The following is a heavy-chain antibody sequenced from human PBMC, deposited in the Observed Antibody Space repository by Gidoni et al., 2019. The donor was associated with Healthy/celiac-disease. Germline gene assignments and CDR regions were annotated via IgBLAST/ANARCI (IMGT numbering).Heavy chain of an antibody. CDR2: RSYDGSNK. J-gene: IGHJ4*02. CDR3: AKDLETFWVVAAFDY. Sequence: QVQLVASGGGVVQPGRSLRLSCAASAFTFRSYGMHWVRQAPAKGLEWVAVRSYDGSNKYYADSVKGRFTISRDNSKNTLYLQMNSLRAEDTAVYYCAKDLETFWVVAAFDYWGQGTLVTVSS. V-gene: IGHV3-30*18. CDR1: AFTFRSYG. D-gene: IGHD2-15*01.